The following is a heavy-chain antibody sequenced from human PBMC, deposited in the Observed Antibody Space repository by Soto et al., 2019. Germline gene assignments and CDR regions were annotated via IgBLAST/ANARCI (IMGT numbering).Heavy chain of an antibody. CDR1: GYTFTSYG. J-gene: IGHJ6*02. Sequence: ASVKVTCQASGYTFTSYGLSWVRQAPGQGLEWMGWISAYNGNTNYAQKLQGRVTMTTDSSTSTAYMELRSLRSDDTAVYYCARDKSYGDPAYGMDVWGQGTTVTVSS. CDR3: ARDKSYGDPAYGMDV. D-gene: IGHD4-17*01. V-gene: IGHV1-18*01. CDR2: ISAYNGNT.